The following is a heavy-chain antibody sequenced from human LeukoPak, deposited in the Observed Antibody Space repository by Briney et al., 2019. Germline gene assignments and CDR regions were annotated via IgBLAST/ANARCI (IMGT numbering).Heavy chain of an antibody. CDR3: AADLSNPRMGASYLDT. J-gene: IGHJ5*02. D-gene: IGHD3-16*01. V-gene: IGHV1-58*01. CDR1: GFTSTNFA. Sequence: SVKVSCKASGFTSTNFAVQWVRQARGQRLEWIGWIIVGSGATKCAQDFQERVTITRDLSTSTLYMELRSLTSEDTAVYYCAADLSNPRMGASYLDTWGQGTLVTVPS. CDR2: IIVGSGAT.